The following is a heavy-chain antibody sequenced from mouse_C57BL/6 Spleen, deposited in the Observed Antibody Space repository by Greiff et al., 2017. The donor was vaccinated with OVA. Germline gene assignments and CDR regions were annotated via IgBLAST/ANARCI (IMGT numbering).Heavy chain of an antibody. J-gene: IGHJ4*01. Sequence: EVKLMESGGGLVKPGGSLKLSCAASGFTFSDYGMHWVRQAPEKGLEWVAYISSGSSTIYYADTVKGRFTISRDNAKNTLFLQMTSLRSEDTAMYYCAAPFYAMDYWGQGTSVTGSS. V-gene: IGHV5-17*01. CDR3: AAPFYAMDY. CDR2: ISSGSSTI. CDR1: GFTFSDYG.